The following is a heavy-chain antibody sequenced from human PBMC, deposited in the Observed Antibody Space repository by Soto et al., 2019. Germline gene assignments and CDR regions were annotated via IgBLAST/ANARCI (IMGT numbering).Heavy chain of an antibody. CDR1: GYTFTGYY. J-gene: IGHJ6*02. Sequence: AXSVKVSCKASGYTFTGYYMHWVRQAPGQGLEWMGWINPNSGGTNYAQKFQGRVTMTRDTSISTAYMELSRLRSDDTAVYYCASDLEYYYDSSPWLCYYRMDVWGQGTTVTVSS. CDR3: ASDLEYYYDSSPWLCYYRMDV. CDR2: INPNSGGT. V-gene: IGHV1-2*02. D-gene: IGHD3-22*01.